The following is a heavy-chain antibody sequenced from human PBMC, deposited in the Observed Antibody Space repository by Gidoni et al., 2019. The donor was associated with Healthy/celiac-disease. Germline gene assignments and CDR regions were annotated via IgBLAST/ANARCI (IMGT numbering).Heavy chain of an antibody. CDR1: GGSFSGYY. D-gene: IGHD3-22*01. Sequence: QVQLQQWGAGLLKPSETLSLTCAVYGGSFSGYYWSWIRQPPGKGLEWIGEINHSGITNYNPSLKSRVTISVDTSKNQFSLKLSSVTAADTAVYYCAMIRSSDAFDIWGQGTMVTVSS. J-gene: IGHJ3*02. CDR2: INHSGIT. V-gene: IGHV4-34*01. CDR3: AMIRSSDAFDI.